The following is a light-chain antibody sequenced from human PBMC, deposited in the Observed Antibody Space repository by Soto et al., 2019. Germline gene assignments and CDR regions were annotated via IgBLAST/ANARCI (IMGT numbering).Light chain of an antibody. CDR2: GAS. CDR1: QSVSSSY. Sequence: EIVLAQSPGTLSLSPGERATLSCRASQSVSSSYLAWYQQKPGQAPRLLIYGASSRATGIPDRFSDSGSGTDFTLTLSRLEPADFAVYYCQQYHKWPPITFGQGTRLEIK. J-gene: IGKJ5*01. V-gene: IGKV3-20*01. CDR3: QQYHKWPPIT.